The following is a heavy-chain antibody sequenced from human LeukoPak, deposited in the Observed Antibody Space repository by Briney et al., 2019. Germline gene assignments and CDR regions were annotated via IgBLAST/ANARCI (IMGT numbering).Heavy chain of an antibody. V-gene: IGHV1-69*04. CDR1: GGTFSSYA. CDR3: ARAGSRGDTTFDY. J-gene: IGHJ4*02. Sequence: ASVKVSCKASGGTFSSYAISWVRQAPGQGLEWMGRIIPILGIANYAQKFQGRVMITADKSTSTAYMELSSLRSEDTAVYYCARAGSRGDTTFDYWGQGTLVTVSS. D-gene: IGHD1-26*01. CDR2: IIPILGIA.